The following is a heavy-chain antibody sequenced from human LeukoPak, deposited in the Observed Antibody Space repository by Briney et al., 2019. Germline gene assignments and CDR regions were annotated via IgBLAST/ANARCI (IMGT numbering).Heavy chain of an antibody. V-gene: IGHV4-34*01. D-gene: IGHD2-21*01. Sequence: SETLSPTCTVSGGSISSYYWSWIRQPPGKGLEWIGEINHSGSTNYNPSLKSRVTISVDTSKNQFSLKLSSVTAADTAVYYCARAGGSGDSFDYWGQGTLVTVSS. J-gene: IGHJ4*02. CDR2: INHSGST. CDR3: ARAGGSGDSFDY. CDR1: GGSISSYY.